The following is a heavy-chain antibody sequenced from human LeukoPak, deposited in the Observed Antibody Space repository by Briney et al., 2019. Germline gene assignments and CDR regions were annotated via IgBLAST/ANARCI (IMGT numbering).Heavy chain of an antibody. V-gene: IGHV3-11*01. D-gene: IGHD5-24*01. Sequence: PGGSLRLSCAASGFTLSDYYMSWIRQAPGKGLEWVSYISSSGSTIYYADSVKGRFTISRDNAKNSLYLQMNSLRAEDTAVYYCVRPWVRWLQLNYWGQGTLVTVSS. J-gene: IGHJ4*02. CDR3: VRPWVRWLQLNY. CDR2: ISSSGSTI. CDR1: GFTLSDYY.